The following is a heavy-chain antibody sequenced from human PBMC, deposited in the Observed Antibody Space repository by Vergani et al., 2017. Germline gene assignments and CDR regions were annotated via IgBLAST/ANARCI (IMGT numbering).Heavy chain of an antibody. Sequence: EVQVVESGGGLIQPGGSLRLSCVASGFTVSSNYMSWVRQAPGKGLEWVSVIYSGGSTYYADSVKGRFTISRDNSKNTLYLQMNSLRAEDTAVYYCARTAVTTPYWYFDLWGRGTLVTVSS. CDR1: GFTVSSNY. V-gene: IGHV3-53*01. J-gene: IGHJ2*01. D-gene: IGHD4-17*01. CDR3: ARTAVTTPYWYFDL. CDR2: IYSGGST.